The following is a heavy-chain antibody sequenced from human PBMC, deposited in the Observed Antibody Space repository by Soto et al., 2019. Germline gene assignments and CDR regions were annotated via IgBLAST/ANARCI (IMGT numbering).Heavy chain of an antibody. D-gene: IGHD2-21*02. Sequence: ASVKVSCXASGYTFTSYAMHWVRQAPGQRLEWMGWINAGNGNTKYSQKFQGRVTITRDTSASTAYMELSSLRSEDTAVYYCARSIVVVTALDYWGQGTLVTVSS. CDR3: ARSIVVVTALDY. J-gene: IGHJ4*02. V-gene: IGHV1-3*01. CDR1: GYTFTSYA. CDR2: INAGNGNT.